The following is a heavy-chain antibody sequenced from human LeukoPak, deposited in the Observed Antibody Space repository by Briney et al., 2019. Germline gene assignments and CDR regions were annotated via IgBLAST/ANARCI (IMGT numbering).Heavy chain of an antibody. D-gene: IGHD5-24*01. CDR3: ARAAGEMATIRY. V-gene: IGHV3-30*04. CDR2: ISLDGSNK. Sequence: AGGSLRLSCAASGFTFRSYAMHWVRQAPGKGLEWVAAISLDGSNKYYADSVKGRFTISRDNAKNSLYLQMNSLRAEDTAVYYCARAAGEMATIRYWGQGTLVTVSS. J-gene: IGHJ4*02. CDR1: GFTFRSYA.